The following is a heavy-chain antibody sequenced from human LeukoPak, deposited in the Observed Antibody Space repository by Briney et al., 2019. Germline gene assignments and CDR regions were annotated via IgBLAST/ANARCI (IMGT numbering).Heavy chain of an antibody. D-gene: IGHD3-9*01. Sequence: GDSLKISCKGSGYSFTNNWIGWVRQMPGKGLEWMGIIYPGDSDTKYSPSFQGQVTLSADKSISTAYLQWRSLKASDTAMYYCARQSTRYIRDAFDIWGQGTMVTVSS. V-gene: IGHV5-51*01. J-gene: IGHJ3*02. CDR3: ARQSTRYIRDAFDI. CDR1: GYSFTNNW. CDR2: IYPGDSDT.